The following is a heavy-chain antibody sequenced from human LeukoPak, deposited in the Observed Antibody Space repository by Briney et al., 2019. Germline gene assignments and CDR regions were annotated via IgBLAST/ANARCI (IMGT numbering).Heavy chain of an antibody. CDR2: ISSNGGST. Sequence: PGGSLRLSCAASGFTFSSYAMHWVRQAPGKGLEYVSAISSNGGSTYYANSVKGRFTIPRDNSKNTLYLQMGSLRAEDMAVYYCARLYSSGWYSFFDYWGQGTLVTVSS. D-gene: IGHD6-19*01. V-gene: IGHV3-64*01. J-gene: IGHJ4*02. CDR3: ARLYSSGWYSFFDY. CDR1: GFTFSSYA.